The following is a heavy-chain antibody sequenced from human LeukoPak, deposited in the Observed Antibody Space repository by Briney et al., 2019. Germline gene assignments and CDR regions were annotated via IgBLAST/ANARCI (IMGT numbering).Heavy chain of an antibody. CDR2: IYSGGST. CDR3: ARDRSGSPGAFDI. CDR1: GFTVSSNY. D-gene: IGHD1-26*01. J-gene: IGHJ3*02. Sequence: GGSLRLSCAASGFTVSSNYMSWVRQAPGKGLEWVSVIYSGGSTYYADSVKGRFTISRDNSKNTLYLQMNSLRAEDTAVYYCARDRSGSPGAFDIWGQGTMVTVSS. V-gene: IGHV3-53*01.